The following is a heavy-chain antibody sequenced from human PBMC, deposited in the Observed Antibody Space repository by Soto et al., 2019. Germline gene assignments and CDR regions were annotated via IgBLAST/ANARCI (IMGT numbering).Heavy chain of an antibody. D-gene: IGHD3-3*01. V-gene: IGHV3-23*01. CDR1: GFTFSSYA. CDR3: AKDPRITIFGVPRNWFGP. CDR2: ISGSGGST. J-gene: IGHJ5*02. Sequence: GGSLRLSCAASGFTFSSYAMSWVRQAPGKGLEWVSAISGSGGSTYYADSVKGRFTISRDNSKNTLYLQMNSLRAEDTAVYYCAKDPRITIFGVPRNWFGPWGQGTLVTVSS.